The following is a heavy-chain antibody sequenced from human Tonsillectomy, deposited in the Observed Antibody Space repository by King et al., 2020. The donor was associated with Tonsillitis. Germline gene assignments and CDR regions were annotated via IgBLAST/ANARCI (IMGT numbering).Heavy chain of an antibody. Sequence: VQLVESGGGVVRPGGSLRLSCAASGFTFSNYGIHWVRQAPGKGLEWVAVISYDGSNKYYADSVKGRFTISRDNSKNTLYLQMNSLRAEDTAVYYCAKDRGDVDPGSYGLDVWGQGTTVTVSS. J-gene: IGHJ6*02. V-gene: IGHV3-30*18. CDR3: AKDRGDVDPGSYGLDV. D-gene: IGHD5-18*01. CDR1: GFTFSNYG. CDR2: ISYDGSNK.